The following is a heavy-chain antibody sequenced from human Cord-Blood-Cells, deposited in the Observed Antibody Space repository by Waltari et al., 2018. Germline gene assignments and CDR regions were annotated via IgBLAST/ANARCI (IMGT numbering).Heavy chain of an antibody. D-gene: IGHD3-22*01. CDR3: ARNDSSYWYFDF. CDR1: GFTFSSYS. Sequence: EVQLVESGGGLVKPGGSLRLSCAASGFTFSSYSMNWVRQAPGKGREWVSSIRSSSSYIYYADSVKGRFTISRDNAKNSLYLQMNSLRAEDTAVYYCARNDSSYWYFDFWGRGTLVTVSS. CDR2: IRSSSSYI. V-gene: IGHV3-21*01. J-gene: IGHJ2*01.